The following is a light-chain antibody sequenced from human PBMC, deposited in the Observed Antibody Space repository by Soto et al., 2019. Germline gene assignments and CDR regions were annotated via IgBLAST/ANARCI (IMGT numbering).Light chain of an antibody. Sequence: EIVLTQSPGTLSFSPGERATLSCRASQNVGSDYLAWYQQKPGQAPRILIFGASGRATGIPDRFSGSGSGTDFTLTISRLAPEDFAVYYCQQYGSSGTFGQGTKVDIK. V-gene: IGKV3-20*01. CDR1: QNVGSDY. CDR3: QQYGSSGT. J-gene: IGKJ1*01. CDR2: GAS.